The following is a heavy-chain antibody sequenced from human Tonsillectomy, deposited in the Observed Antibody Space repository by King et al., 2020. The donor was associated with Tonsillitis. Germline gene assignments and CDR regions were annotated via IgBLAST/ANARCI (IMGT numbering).Heavy chain of an antibody. J-gene: IGHJ4*02. CDR3: AKTLDFDWLPPPFDS. CDR1: GFTFSSYA. CDR2: ISGSGDYT. D-gene: IGHD3-9*01. Sequence: VQLVESGGGLVQPGGSLRLSCAASGFTFSSYAKSWVRQAPGKGLEWVSVISGSGDYTYYADSVKGRFTISRDNSKNTLYLQMNSLRAEDTAVYYCAKTLDFDWLPPPFDSWGQGTLVTVSS. V-gene: IGHV3-23*04.